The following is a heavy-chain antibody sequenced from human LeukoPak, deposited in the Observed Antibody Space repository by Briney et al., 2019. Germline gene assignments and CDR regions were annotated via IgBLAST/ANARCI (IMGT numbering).Heavy chain of an antibody. D-gene: IGHD5-12*01. J-gene: IGHJ4*02. CDR1: GFTFDDYA. Sequence: PGGSLRLSCAASGFTFDDYAMHWVRQAPGKGLEWVSGISWNSGSIGYADSVEGRFTISRDNAKNSLYLQMNSLRAEDTALYYCAKNRGPVATTTFDYWGQGTLVTVSS. V-gene: IGHV3-9*01. CDR2: ISWNSGSI. CDR3: AKNRGPVATTTFDY.